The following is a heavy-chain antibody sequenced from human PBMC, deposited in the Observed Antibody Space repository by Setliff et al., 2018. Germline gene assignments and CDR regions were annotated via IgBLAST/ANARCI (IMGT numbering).Heavy chain of an antibody. CDR3: AREGVDTRSSTDYRYYMDV. CDR1: GGTFSSYG. D-gene: IGHD5-18*01. CDR2: TIPMFGTT. Sequence: SVKVSCKASGGTFSSYGISWVRQAPGQGLEWVGGTIPMFGTTNYARKFQGRVTIITDESTSTAYMELSSLTSADTAVYYCAREGVDTRSSTDYRYYMDVWGKGTTVTVSS. V-gene: IGHV1-69*05. J-gene: IGHJ6*03.